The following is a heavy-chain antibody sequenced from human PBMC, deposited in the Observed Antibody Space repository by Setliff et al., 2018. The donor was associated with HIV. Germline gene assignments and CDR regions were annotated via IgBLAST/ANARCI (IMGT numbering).Heavy chain of an antibody. CDR3: ATIVESSGYHGGNYFDF. J-gene: IGHJ4*02. CDR1: VFTFNNYG. D-gene: IGHD3-22*01. Sequence: GGSLRLSCAASVFTFNNYGMNWVRQAPGKGLEWVAFIRDGGSQKYYVDSVKGRFTISRDNSKNTLYLQMNSLRAEDTAVYYCATIVESSGYHGGNYFDFWGRGSLVTVSS. CDR2: IRDGGSQK. V-gene: IGHV3-30*02.